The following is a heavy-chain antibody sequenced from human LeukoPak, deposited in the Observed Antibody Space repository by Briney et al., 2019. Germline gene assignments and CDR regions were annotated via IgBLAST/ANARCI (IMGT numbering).Heavy chain of an antibody. D-gene: IGHD1-14*01. CDR2: INHSGST. CDR3: ARGISWFDP. Sequence: SETLSLTCAVYGGSFSGYYWSWIRQPPGKGLEWIGEINHSGSTNYNPSLKSRVTISVDTSKNQFSLKLSSVTAADTAVYYCARGISWFDPWGQGTLVTVSS. J-gene: IGHJ5*02. V-gene: IGHV4-34*01. CDR1: GGSFSGYY.